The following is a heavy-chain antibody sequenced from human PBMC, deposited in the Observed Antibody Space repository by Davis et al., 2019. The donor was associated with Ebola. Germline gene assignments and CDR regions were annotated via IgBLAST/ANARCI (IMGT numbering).Heavy chain of an antibody. CDR2: ISSSSSYI. V-gene: IGHV3-21*01. CDR3: ARALEYYYDHDAFDI. J-gene: IGHJ3*02. D-gene: IGHD3-22*01. Sequence: GESLKISCAASGFTFSSYSMNWVRQAPGKGLEWASSISSSSSYIYYADSVKGRFTISRDNAKNSLYLQMNSLRAEDTAVYYCARALEYYYDHDAFDIWGQGTMVTVSS. CDR1: GFTFSSYS.